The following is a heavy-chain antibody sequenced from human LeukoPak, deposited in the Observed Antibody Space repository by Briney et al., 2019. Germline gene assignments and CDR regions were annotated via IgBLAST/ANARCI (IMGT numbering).Heavy chain of an antibody. J-gene: IGHJ6*02. CDR1: GFTVSSNY. V-gene: IGHV3-53*01. CDR3: ARNRYYYYGMDV. CDR2: IYSGGST. Sequence: PGGSLRLSCAASGFTVSSNYMSWVRQPPGKGLEWVSVIYSGGSTYYADSVKGRFTISRDNSKNTLYLQMNSLRAEDTAVYYCARNRYYYYGMDVWGQGTTVTVSS.